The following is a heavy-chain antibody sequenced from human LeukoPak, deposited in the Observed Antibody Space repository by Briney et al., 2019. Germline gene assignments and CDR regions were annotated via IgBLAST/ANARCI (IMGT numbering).Heavy chain of an antibody. Sequence: PGGSLRLSCAASGFTFSSYAMSWVRQAPGKGLEWVSAISGSGGSTYYADSVKGRFTISRDSSKNTLYLQMNSLRAEDTAVYYCAKDHRTTGTTGYFDYWGQGTLVTVSS. CDR1: GFTFSSYA. V-gene: IGHV3-23*01. CDR3: AKDHRTTGTTGYFDY. D-gene: IGHD1-1*01. J-gene: IGHJ4*02. CDR2: ISGSGGST.